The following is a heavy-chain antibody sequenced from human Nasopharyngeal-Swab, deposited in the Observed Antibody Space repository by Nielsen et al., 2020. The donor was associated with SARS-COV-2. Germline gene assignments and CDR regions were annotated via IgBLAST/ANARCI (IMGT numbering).Heavy chain of an antibody. J-gene: IGHJ4*02. D-gene: IGHD3-3*02. CDR1: GFTVSSKY. V-gene: IGHV3-66*01. CDR2: IHTGGSV. CDR3: ARGKYSTFFGY. Sequence: GESLKISCAASGFTVSSKYMHWVRRAPGKGLEWISVIHTGGSVFYADSAQGRFTISRDNSRNTLYLQMNSLRADDTATYYCARGKYSTFFGYWGQGSLVTVSS.